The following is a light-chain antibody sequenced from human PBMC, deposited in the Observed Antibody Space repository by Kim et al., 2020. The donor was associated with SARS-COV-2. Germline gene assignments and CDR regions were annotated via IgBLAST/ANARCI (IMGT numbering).Light chain of an antibody. CDR2: YDT. J-gene: IGLJ3*02. Sequence: SYELTQPPSVSVAPGKTARMTCGGNNIGGKSVHWYRQKPGQAPALVIFYDTDWPSGIPERMSGSNSGNTATLTISWVEAGDEADYYCQVWDSSSDHPVFGGGTQLTVL. V-gene: IGLV3-21*04. CDR1: NIGGKS. CDR3: QVWDSSSDHPV.